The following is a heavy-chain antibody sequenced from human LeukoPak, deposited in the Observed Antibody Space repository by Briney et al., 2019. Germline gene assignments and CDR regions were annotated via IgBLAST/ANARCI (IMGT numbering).Heavy chain of an antibody. D-gene: IGHD3-3*01. V-gene: IGHV3-7*01. CDR3: ARDSIGTYYAFWSGYLAVYYFDY. CDR1: GFTFSSYW. Sequence: GGSLRLSCAASGFTFSSYWMSWVRQAPGKGLEWVANIKQDGSEKYYVDSVKGRITIYRDNAKNSLYLQINSQRARERGVLYCARDSIGTYYAFWSGYLAVYYFDYWGQGTLVTVSS. CDR2: IKQDGSEK. J-gene: IGHJ4*02.